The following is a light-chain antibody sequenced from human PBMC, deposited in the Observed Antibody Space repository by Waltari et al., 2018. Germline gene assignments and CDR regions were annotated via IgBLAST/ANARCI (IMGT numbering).Light chain of an antibody. CDR2: TAS. J-gene: IGKJ1*01. CDR3: QQSYNLPRT. Sequence: DIQMTQSPSSLSASVGVRVTITCRASPNIINYLTWYQQIPGKAPKILIYTASSLKNGVPNRFSGSGSGTDFTLTISSLQPEDFATYYCQQSYNLPRTFGQGTKVEIK. V-gene: IGKV1-39*01. CDR1: PNIINY.